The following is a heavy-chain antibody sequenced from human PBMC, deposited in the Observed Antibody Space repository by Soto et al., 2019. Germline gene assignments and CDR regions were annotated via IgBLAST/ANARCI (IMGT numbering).Heavy chain of an antibody. Sequence: SETLSLTCTVSGGSISSSSYYWGWIRHPPGKGLEWIGYIYHSGSTYYNPSLKSLVTISVDRSKNQFSLKLSSVTVADTAVYYCARGLGVVRGVSPDGWFDPWGQGTLVTVSS. V-gene: IGHV4-30-2*01. CDR3: ARGLGVVRGVSPDGWFDP. J-gene: IGHJ5*02. CDR2: IYHSGST. D-gene: IGHD3-10*01. CDR1: GGSISSSSYY.